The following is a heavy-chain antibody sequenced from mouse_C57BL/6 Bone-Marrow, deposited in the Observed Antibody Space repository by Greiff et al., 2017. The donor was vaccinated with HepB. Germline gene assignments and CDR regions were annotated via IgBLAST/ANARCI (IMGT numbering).Heavy chain of an antibody. D-gene: IGHD1-1*01. Sequence: VQLQQSGAELVKPGASVKMSCKASGYTFTSYWITWVKQRPGQGLEWIGDIYPGSGSTNYNEKFKSKATLTVDTSSSTAYMQLSSLTSEDSAVYYCARGDLLLFYYFDYWGQGTTLTVSS. J-gene: IGHJ2*01. CDR1: GYTFTSYW. CDR3: ARGDLLLFYYFDY. V-gene: IGHV1-55*01. CDR2: IYPGSGST.